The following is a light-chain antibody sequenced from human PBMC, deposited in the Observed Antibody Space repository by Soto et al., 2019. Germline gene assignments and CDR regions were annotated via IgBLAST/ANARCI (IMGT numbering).Light chain of an antibody. CDR3: QQYGSSPPIT. J-gene: IGKJ5*01. CDR2: GAS. V-gene: IGKV3-20*01. Sequence: EVVLAQSPVTLSLSPGERATLSCRASQSFRGLLAWYQQKPGQAPRLLIYGASTRATGIPARFSGSGSGTDFTLTISRLEPEDFAVYYCQQYGSSPPITFGQGTRLEIK. CDR1: QSFRGL.